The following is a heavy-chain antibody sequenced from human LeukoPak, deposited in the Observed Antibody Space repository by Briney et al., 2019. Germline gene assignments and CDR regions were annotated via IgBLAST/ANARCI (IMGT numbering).Heavy chain of an antibody. J-gene: IGHJ2*01. D-gene: IGHD3-10*01. CDR1: GGSISSSSYY. Sequence: PSETLSLTCTVSGGSISSSSYYWGWIRQPPGKGLEWIGSIYYSGSTYYNPSLKSRVTISVDTSKNQFSLKLSSVTAADTAVYYCARLSPGAQWYFDLWGRGTPVTVSS. V-gene: IGHV4-39*01. CDR2: IYYSGST. CDR3: ARLSPGAQWYFDL.